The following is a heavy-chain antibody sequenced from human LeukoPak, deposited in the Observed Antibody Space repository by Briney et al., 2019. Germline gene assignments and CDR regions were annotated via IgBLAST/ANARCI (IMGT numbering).Heavy chain of an antibody. V-gene: IGHV4-59*12. CDR1: GGSISSYY. Sequence: SETLSLTCTVSGGSISSYYWSWIRQPPGMGLEWIGYIYYSGSTNYNPSLKSQVTISVDTSKNQFSLKLTSVTAADTAVYYCARGLTATGDYWGQGTLVTVSS. CDR2: IYYSGST. CDR3: ARGLTATGDY. D-gene: IGHD3-16*01. J-gene: IGHJ4*02.